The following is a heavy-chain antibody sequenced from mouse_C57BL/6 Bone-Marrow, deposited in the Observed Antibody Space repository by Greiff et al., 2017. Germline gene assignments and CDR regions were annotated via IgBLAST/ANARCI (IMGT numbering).Heavy chain of an antibody. CDR2: ISSGGSYT. Sequence: EVMLVESGGDLVKPGGSLKLSCAASGFTFSSYGMSWVRQTPDKRLEWVATISSGGSYTYYPDSVKGRFTITRDNAKNTLYLQMSSLKSEDTAMYCCARQDYGDYWGQGTTLTVSS. V-gene: IGHV5-6*01. CDR1: GFTFSSYG. CDR3: ARQDYGDY. D-gene: IGHD1-1*01. J-gene: IGHJ2*01.